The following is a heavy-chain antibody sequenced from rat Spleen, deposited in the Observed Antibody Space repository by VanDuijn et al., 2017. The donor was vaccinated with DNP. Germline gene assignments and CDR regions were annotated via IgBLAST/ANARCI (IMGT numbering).Heavy chain of an antibody. J-gene: IGHJ3*01. CDR2: VWYDGDT. V-gene: IGHV2-63*01. CDR1: GFSLTSHS. CDR3: IRDGGGNWFAH. Sequence: QVQLKESGPGLVQPSETLSLTCTVSGFSLTSHSVSWVRQSSGKRPEWMGRVWYDGDTALNSALKSRLSISRDTSKNQVFLIMNSLQTDDTGTYYCIRDGGGNWFAHWGQGTLVTVST.